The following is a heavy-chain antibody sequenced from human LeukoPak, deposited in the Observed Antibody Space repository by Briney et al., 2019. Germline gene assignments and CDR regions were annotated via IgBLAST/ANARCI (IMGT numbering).Heavy chain of an antibody. Sequence: PSETLSLTCTVSGYSISSGYYWGWIRQPPGKGLEWIGSIYHSGSTYYNPSLKSRVTISVDTSKNQFSLKLSSVTAADTAVYYCARDNYVWGSYRYTHAFDIWGQGTMVTVSS. CDR2: IYHSGST. CDR3: ARDNYVWGSYRYTHAFDI. J-gene: IGHJ3*02. CDR1: GYSISSGYY. V-gene: IGHV4-38-2*02. D-gene: IGHD3-16*02.